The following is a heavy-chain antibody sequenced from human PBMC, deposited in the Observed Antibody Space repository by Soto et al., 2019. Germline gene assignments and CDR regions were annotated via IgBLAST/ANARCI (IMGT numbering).Heavy chain of an antibody. CDR3: AKDPKSTVRFNWFDP. Sequence: ESGGGLVQPGGSLRLSCAASGFTFGSYAMSWVRQAPGKRLEWVSAISGGGSGTYYADSVKGRFTISRDNSKKTLFLQMNSLRVEDTAIYYCAKDPKSTVRFNWFDPWGQGTLVTVSS. CDR1: GFTFGSYA. V-gene: IGHV3-23*01. CDR2: ISGGGSGT. J-gene: IGHJ5*02. D-gene: IGHD2-8*02.